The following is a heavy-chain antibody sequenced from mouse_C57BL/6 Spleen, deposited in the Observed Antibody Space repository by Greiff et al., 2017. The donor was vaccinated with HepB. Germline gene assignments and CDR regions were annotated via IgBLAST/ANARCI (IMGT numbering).Heavy chain of an antibody. CDR1: EYEFPPND. CDR2: INSDGGST. D-gene: IGHD2-3*01. J-gene: IGHJ1*03. CDR3: ARHGYDGYYGYFDV. V-gene: IGHV5-2*01. Sequence: DVKLVESGGGLVQPGESLKLSCESNEYEFPPNDMHWVRKTPENRLELVAAINSDGGSTYYPDTMERRFIISIDNTKKTLYLQMISLRSEDTALYYCARHGYDGYYGYFDVWGTGTTVTVSS.